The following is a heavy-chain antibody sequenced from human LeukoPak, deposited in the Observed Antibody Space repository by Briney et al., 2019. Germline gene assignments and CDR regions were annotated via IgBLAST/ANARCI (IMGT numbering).Heavy chain of an antibody. V-gene: IGHV3-23*01. D-gene: IGHD6-19*01. Sequence: GGSLRLSCAASGFTFSSYAMSWVRQAPGKGLEWVSAISGSGGSTYYADSVKGRFTISRDNSKNTLYLQMNSLRAEDTAVYYCAKERSHSGWYSSATDYWGQGTLVTVSS. CDR3: AKERSHSGWYSSATDY. CDR2: ISGSGGST. CDR1: GFTFSSYA. J-gene: IGHJ4*02.